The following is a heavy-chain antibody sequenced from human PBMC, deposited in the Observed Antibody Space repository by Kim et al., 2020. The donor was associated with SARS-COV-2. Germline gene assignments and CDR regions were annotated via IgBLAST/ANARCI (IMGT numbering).Heavy chain of an antibody. V-gene: IGHV3-23*01. Sequence: GGSLRLSCAASTFTFSNYAMSWVRQAPGKGLEWVSDITDSGGSTYYADSVKGRFTISRDNSKNTLYLQMNSLRAEDTAVYYCANSIAPAKGLGAFDIWGQGTMVTVSS. J-gene: IGHJ3*02. CDR3: ANSIAPAKGLGAFDI. CDR2: ITDSGGST. D-gene: IGHD6-25*01. CDR1: TFTFSNYA.